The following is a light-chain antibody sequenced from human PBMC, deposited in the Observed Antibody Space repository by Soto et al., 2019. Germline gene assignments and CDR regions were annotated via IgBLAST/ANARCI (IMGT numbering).Light chain of an antibody. CDR2: EVS. CDR3: SSYTRTSSLV. V-gene: IGLV2-14*01. CDR1: SSDVGFSKY. Sequence: QSALAQPASVSGSPGQSITISCTGTSSDVGFSKYVSWYQQHAGKAPKLMIYEVSNRPSGVSFRFSGSKSDNTASLTISGLQAEDEADYYCSSYTRTSSLVFGGGTKVTVL. J-gene: IGLJ3*02.